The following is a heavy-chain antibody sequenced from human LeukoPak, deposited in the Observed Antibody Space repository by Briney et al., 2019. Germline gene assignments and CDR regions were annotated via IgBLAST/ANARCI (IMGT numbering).Heavy chain of an antibody. V-gene: IGHV1-2*02. D-gene: IGHD3-10*01. CDR2: INPNSGGT. CDR1: GYTFTGCY. J-gene: IGHJ5*02. CDR3: ARDPTYYYGSGSSGNWFDP. Sequence: ASVKASCKASGYTFTGCYMHWVRQAPGQGLEWMGWINPNSGGTYYGQKFQGRVTMTRDTSITTAYMELNRLRSDDTAVYYCARDPTYYYGSGSSGNWFDPWGQGTLVTVSS.